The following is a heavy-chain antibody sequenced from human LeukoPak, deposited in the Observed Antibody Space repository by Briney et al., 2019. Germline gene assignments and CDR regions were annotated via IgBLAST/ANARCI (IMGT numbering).Heavy chain of an antibody. J-gene: IGHJ4*02. D-gene: IGHD6-19*01. Sequence: SETLSLTCAVSGGSISGHYWGWIRQPPGKGLEWIAYIHYSGSTNYNPSLKSRVTISADTSKNQFSLKLSSVTAADAAVYYCARGIAVADPFDYWGQGTLVTVSS. CDR3: ARGIAVADPFDY. CDR1: GGSISGHY. V-gene: IGHV4-59*08. CDR2: IHYSGST.